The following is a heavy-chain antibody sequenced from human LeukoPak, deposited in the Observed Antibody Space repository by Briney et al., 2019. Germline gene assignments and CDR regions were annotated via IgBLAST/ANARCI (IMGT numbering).Heavy chain of an antibody. CDR3: ARSDLGTITGGPFHY. CDR2: ISGYQGST. Sequence: ASVKVSCRASGYTFSNFGIAWVRQAPGQGLEWMGWISGYQGSTKYAQKFQGRVTMTIDRSTSTAYMDLRSLRSDDTAMYFCARSDLGTITGGPFHYWGQGTLVAVSS. CDR1: GYTFSNFG. D-gene: IGHD5-12*01. V-gene: IGHV1-18*01. J-gene: IGHJ4*02.